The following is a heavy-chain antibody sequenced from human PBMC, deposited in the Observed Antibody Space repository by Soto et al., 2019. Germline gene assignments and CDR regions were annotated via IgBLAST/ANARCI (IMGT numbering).Heavy chain of an antibody. CDR1: GFTFSSYW. V-gene: IGHV3-74*01. J-gene: IGHJ4*02. CDR3: AKNWYHYDVSGWH. D-gene: IGHD3-22*01. CDR2: INSDGSST. Sequence: GGSLRLSCAASGFTFSSYWMHWFRQAPGKGLVWVSRINSDGSSTSYADSVKGRFTISRDNAKNTLYLQMNSLRAEDTAVYYWAKNWYHYDVSGWHWGQGTLVSVPS.